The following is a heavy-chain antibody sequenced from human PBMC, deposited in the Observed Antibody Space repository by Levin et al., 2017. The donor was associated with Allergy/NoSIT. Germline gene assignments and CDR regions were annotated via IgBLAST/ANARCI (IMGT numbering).Heavy chain of an antibody. J-gene: IGHJ4*02. CDR3: ARGSIPVAGTNYLDH. D-gene: IGHD6-19*01. CDR2: IWYDGNNK. V-gene: IGHV3-33*01. Sequence: GGSLRLSCVASGFTFSNYGIHWVRQAPGKGLKWVAVIWYDGNNKYYADSVKGRFTISRDNSKNTVYLQMNSLRAEDTAVYYCARGSIPVAGTNYLDHWGQGTLVTVSS. CDR1: GFTFSNYG.